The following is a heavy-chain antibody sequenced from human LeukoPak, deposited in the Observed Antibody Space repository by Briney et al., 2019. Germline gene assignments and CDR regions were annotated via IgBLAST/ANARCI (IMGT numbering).Heavy chain of an antibody. CDR2: INHSGST. CDR3: ARVRRNLWSGYHPYFDY. V-gene: IGHV4-34*01. CDR1: GFTVSSNY. J-gene: IGHJ4*02. D-gene: IGHD3-3*01. Sequence: GSLRLSCAASGFTVSSNYMSWIRQPPGKGLEWIGEINHSGSTNYNPSLKSRVTISVDTSKNQFSLKLSSVTAADTAVYYCARVRRNLWSGYHPYFDYWGQGTLVTVSS.